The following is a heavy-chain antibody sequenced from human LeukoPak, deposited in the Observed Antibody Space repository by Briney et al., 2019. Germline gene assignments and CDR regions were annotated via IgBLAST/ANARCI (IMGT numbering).Heavy chain of an antibody. CDR2: IYYNGST. V-gene: IGHV4-59*08. Sequence: SSETLSLTCTVSGGSISSYYWSWIRQPPGKGLEWIGYIYYNGSTNYNPSLKSRVTISVDTSKNQFSLKLSSVTAADTAVYYCARHAGGYYPHYYYGMDVWGQGTTVTVSS. CDR1: GGSISSYY. J-gene: IGHJ6*02. CDR3: ARHAGGYYPHYYYGMDV. D-gene: IGHD3-3*01.